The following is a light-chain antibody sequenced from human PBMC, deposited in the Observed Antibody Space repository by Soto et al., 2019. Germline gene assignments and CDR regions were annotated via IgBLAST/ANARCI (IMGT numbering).Light chain of an antibody. CDR1: QSVSSSY. J-gene: IGKJ1*01. CDR3: QKYGSSPPWT. Sequence: EIVLTQSPGTLSLSPGERATLSCRARQSVSSSYLAWYQQKPGQAPRLLIYGASSRATGIPDRFTGSGSGTDFTLTISGLEPEDFAVYYCQKYGSSPPWTFGQGTKVDIK. V-gene: IGKV3-20*01. CDR2: GAS.